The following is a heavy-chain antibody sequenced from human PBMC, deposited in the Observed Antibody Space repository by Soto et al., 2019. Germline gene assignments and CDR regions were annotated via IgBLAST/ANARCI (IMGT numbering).Heavy chain of an antibody. CDR2: VYNSGST. J-gene: IGHJ4*02. V-gene: IGHV4-59*01. Sequence: AETLSLTCTVSGGSISSNYWTWIRQPPGKGLEWIGYVYNSGSTNYNPSLKSRVTISEDTSKSQFSLKVNSMTAADTAVYYCARYRREAVAGYTLDNWGQGILVTVSS. D-gene: IGHD6-13*01. CDR1: GGSISSNY. CDR3: ARYRREAVAGYTLDN.